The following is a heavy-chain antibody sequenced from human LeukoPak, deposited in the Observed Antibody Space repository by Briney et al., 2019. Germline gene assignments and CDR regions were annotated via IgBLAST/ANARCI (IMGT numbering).Heavy chain of an antibody. V-gene: IGHV4-59*01. CDR1: GGSISSYY. Sequence: PSETLSLTCTVSGGSISSYYWSWIRQPPGKGLQGIGYIHYSGSTNYNPSLKSRVTISVDTSKNQFSLKLSSVTAADTAVYYCAREGYCTNGVCSNWFDPWGQGTLVTVSS. J-gene: IGHJ5*02. CDR2: IHYSGST. CDR3: AREGYCTNGVCSNWFDP. D-gene: IGHD2-8*01.